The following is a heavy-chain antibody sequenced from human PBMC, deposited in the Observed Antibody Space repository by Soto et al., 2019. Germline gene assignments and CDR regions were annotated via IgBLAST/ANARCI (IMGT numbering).Heavy chain of an antibody. V-gene: IGHV3-30*18. CDR1: GFTFSNYG. D-gene: IGHD2-2*01. Sequence: GGSLRLSCAASGFTFSNYGMHWVRQAPGKGLEWVAVISYDGSNKYYVDSVKGRFTISRDNSKNTLYLQMNSLRPEDTAVYYCAKDPSRCSSNTCPYYFDYWGQGTLVTVSS. J-gene: IGHJ4*02. CDR2: ISYDGSNK. CDR3: AKDPSRCSSNTCPYYFDY.